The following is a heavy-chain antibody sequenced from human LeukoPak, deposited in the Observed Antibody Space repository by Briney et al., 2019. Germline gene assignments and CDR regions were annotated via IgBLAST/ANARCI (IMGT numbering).Heavy chain of an antibody. D-gene: IGHD4-17*01. V-gene: IGHV3-33*01. J-gene: IGHJ4*02. Sequence: PGGSLRLSCAASGFTFSTYGFHWVRQAPGKGLEWVAVIWYDGSNKYYADSVKGRFTISRDNSKNTLYLQMNSLRAEDTAVYYCARAQADYLGNYFDYWGQGTLVTVSS. CDR1: GFTFSTYG. CDR2: IWYDGSNK. CDR3: ARAQADYLGNYFDY.